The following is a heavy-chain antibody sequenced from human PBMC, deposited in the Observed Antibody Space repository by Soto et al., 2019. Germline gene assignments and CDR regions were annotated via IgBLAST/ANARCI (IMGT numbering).Heavy chain of an antibody. CDR2: INPSGGST. CDR3: ARAELFGRYYFDY. CDR1: GYTFTSYY. V-gene: IGHV1-46*01. J-gene: IGHJ4*02. Sequence: ASVKVSCKASGYTFTSYYMHWVRQAPGQGLEWMGIINPSGGSTSYAQKLQGRVTMTRDTSTSTAYMELRSLRSDDTAVYYCARAELFGRYYFDYWGQGTLVTVSS. D-gene: IGHD3-10*02.